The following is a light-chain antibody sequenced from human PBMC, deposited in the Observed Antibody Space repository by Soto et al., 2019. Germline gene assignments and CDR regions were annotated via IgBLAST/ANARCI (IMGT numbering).Light chain of an antibody. Sequence: QSALTQPASVSGSPGQSITISRTGTSSDVGGYNYVSWYQQHPGKAPKLMIYDVSNRPSGVSNRFSGSKSGNTASLTISGLQVVDEADYHCRSYTSSSTYVFGTGTKLTVL. CDR2: DVS. CDR1: SSDVGGYNY. V-gene: IGLV2-14*01. CDR3: RSYTSSSTYV. J-gene: IGLJ1*01.